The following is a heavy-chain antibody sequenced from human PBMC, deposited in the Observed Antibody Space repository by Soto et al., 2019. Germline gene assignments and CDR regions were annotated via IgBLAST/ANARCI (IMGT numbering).Heavy chain of an antibody. CDR1: GFTFSSYG. J-gene: IGHJ4*02. Sequence: GSLRLSCAASGFTFSSYGMHWVRQAPGKGLEWVAVISYDGSNKYYADSVKGRFTISRDNSKNTLYLQMNSLRAEDTAVYYCASIPGGPPLRYFDYWGQGTLVTVSS. V-gene: IGHV3-30*03. D-gene: IGHD3-10*01. CDR3: ASIPGGPPLRYFDY. CDR2: ISYDGSNK.